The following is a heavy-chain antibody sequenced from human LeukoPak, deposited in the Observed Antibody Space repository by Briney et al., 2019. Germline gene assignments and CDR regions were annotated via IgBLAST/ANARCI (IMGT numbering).Heavy chain of an antibody. CDR2: ISTYSGNT. Sequence: AASVKVSCKTSGYAFSTYVIGWVRQAPGQGPEWMGWISTYSGNTHYAEKFQGRVTMTIDTSTSTAYMELTSLRSDDTAVYYCARVRYDFWSGYSYKDYWGQGTLVTVSS. CDR1: GYAFSTYV. CDR3: ARVRYDFWSGYSYKDY. V-gene: IGHV1-18*01. D-gene: IGHD3-3*01. J-gene: IGHJ4*02.